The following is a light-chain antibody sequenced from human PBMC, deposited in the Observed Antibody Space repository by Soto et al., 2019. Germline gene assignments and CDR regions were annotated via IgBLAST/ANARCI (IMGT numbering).Light chain of an antibody. CDR3: QSYDSSLSGYV. Sequence: QSVLTQPPSVSGATGQRVTISCTGSSSNIGAGYDVHWYQQLPGTAAKLRIYGNSNRPSGVPHRFSGSKSGTSASLAITGLEAEDEADYYCQSYDSSLSGYVFGTGTKLTVL. CDR2: GNS. J-gene: IGLJ1*01. CDR1: SSNIGAGYD. V-gene: IGLV1-40*01.